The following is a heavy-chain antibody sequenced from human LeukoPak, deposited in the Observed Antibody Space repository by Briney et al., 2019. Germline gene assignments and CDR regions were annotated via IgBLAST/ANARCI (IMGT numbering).Heavy chain of an antibody. Sequence: GGSLRLSCAASGFSVSTNCMNWVRQAPGKGLEWVSILYSGSSTYYADSVEGRFIVSRDSSKNTLSLQMNDLRAEDTAAYYCARVGDHFHWYLDLWGRGTLVTVSS. V-gene: IGHV3-53*01. CDR2: LYSGSST. CDR1: GFSVSTNC. D-gene: IGHD3-3*02. J-gene: IGHJ2*01. CDR3: ARVGDHFHWYLDL.